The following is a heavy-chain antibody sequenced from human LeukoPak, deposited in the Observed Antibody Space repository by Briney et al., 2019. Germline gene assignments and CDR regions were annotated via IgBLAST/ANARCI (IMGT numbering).Heavy chain of an antibody. V-gene: IGHV1-2*02. CDR1: GYTFTGYY. D-gene: IGHD6-25*01. Sequence: ASVKVSCTASGYTFTGYYMHWVRQAPGQGLEWMGWINPNSGGTNYAQKFQGRVTMTRGTSISTAYMEVSRLKSDDTAVYYCARRAVYYYYGMDVWGQGSTVTVSS. CDR3: ARRAVYYYYGMDV. J-gene: IGHJ6*02. CDR2: INPNSGGT.